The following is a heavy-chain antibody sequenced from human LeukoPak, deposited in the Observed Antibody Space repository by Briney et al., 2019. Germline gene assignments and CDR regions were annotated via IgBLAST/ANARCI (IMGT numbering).Heavy chain of an antibody. J-gene: IGHJ5*02. Sequence: ASVKVSCKASGYTFTGYYMHWVRQAPGQGLEWMGWINPDSGGTNYAQKFQGRVTMTRDTSISTAYMELSRLRSDDTAVYYCARDHGDYGNWFDPWGQGTLVTVSS. CDR3: ARDHGDYGNWFDP. CDR1: GYTFTGYY. CDR2: INPDSGGT. D-gene: IGHD4-17*01. V-gene: IGHV1-2*02.